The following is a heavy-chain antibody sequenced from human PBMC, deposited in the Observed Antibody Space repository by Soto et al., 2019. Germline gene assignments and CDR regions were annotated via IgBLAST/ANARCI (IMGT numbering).Heavy chain of an antibody. CDR2: LSGTGGDT. CDR3: AKRFGHGYYSAFDI. V-gene: IGHV3-23*01. D-gene: IGHD3-22*01. J-gene: IGHJ3*02. CDR1: GFTFSTYA. Sequence: GGSLRLSCAASGFTFSTYAMTWVRQAPGKGLEWVSSLSGTGGDTYYADSVKGRFTISRDNSKNTLSLQMNSLRAEDTALYYCAKRFGHGYYSAFDIWGQGTMVTVSS.